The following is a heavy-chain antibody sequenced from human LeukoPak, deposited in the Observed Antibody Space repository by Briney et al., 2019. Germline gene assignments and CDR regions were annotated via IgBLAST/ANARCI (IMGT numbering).Heavy chain of an antibody. CDR3: AKGVAAASPYYFDY. V-gene: IGHV3-23*01. Sequence: PGGSLRLSCAASGFTFSSYAVSWVRQAPGKGLEWVSPISGSGSSTYYADSVKGRFTISGDNSKNTLYLQMNSLRAEDTAVYYCAKGVAAASPYYFDYWGQGTLVTVSS. CDR1: GFTFSSYA. J-gene: IGHJ4*02. D-gene: IGHD6-25*01. CDR2: ISGSGSST.